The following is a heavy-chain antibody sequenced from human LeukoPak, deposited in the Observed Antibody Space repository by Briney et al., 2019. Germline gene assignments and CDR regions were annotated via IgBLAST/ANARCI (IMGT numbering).Heavy chain of an antibody. Sequence: KPSETLSLTCTVSGGGGSISSHYWSWIRQPAGKGLEWIGRIYFTGTITYNPSLESRVTMSIDTSKNQFSLKLNSLTAADTAVYYCARDFGCGGDCGVDYWGQGTLVTVSS. CDR3: ARDFGCGGDCGVDY. J-gene: IGHJ4*02. CDR1: GGGGSISSHY. V-gene: IGHV4-4*07. D-gene: IGHD2-21*02. CDR2: IYFTGTI.